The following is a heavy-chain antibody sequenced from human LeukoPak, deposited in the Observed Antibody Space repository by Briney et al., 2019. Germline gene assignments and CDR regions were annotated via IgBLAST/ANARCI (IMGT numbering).Heavy chain of an antibody. CDR2: IYPGDSDT. CDR1: GYSFTNYW. J-gene: IGHJ3*02. CDR3: ARPRRGYSGYDWDAFDI. V-gene: IGHV5-51*01. D-gene: IGHD5-12*01. Sequence: GESLKISCKGSGYSFTNYWIGWVRQMPGKGLEWMGIIYPGDSDTRYSPSFQGQVTISADKSISTAYLQWSSLKASDTAMYYCARPRRGYSGYDWDAFDIWGQGTMVTVSS.